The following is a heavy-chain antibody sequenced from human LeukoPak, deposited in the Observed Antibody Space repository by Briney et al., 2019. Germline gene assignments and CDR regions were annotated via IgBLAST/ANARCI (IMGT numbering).Heavy chain of an antibody. CDR2: IKQDGSDK. V-gene: IGHV3-7*01. CDR3: AKVYDSSGYSLYYLDY. CDR1: GFTVTKYW. Sequence: PGGSLRLSCAASGFTVTKYWMTWVRQAPGKGLEWVGNIKQDGSDKNYMDSVKGRFTISRDNTKNSVYLQMSSLRAEDTAVYYCAKVYDSSGYSLYYLDYWGQGTLVTVSS. D-gene: IGHD3-22*01. J-gene: IGHJ4*02.